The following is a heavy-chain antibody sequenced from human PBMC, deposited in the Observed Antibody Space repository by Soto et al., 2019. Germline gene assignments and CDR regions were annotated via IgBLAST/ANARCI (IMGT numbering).Heavy chain of an antibody. J-gene: IGHJ4*02. CDR1: GYPFSSYG. V-gene: IGHV1-18*04. D-gene: IGHD2-15*01. CDR2: TSAFYGNS. Sequence: QVHLVQSAAEVKKPGASVTVSCKASGYPFSSYGITWVRQAPGQGLEWMGWTSAFYGNSTYSEKFQGRVTMTIDTSTSTAYMGLTSLKSDDTAVYYCARLVVAGSPLDYWGQGTLVTVSS. CDR3: ARLVVAGSPLDY.